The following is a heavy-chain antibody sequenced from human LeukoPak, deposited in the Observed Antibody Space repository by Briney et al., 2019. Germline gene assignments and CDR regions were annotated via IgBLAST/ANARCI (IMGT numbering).Heavy chain of an antibody. J-gene: IGHJ5*02. CDR2: INWNSDTR. D-gene: IGHD6-19*01. Sequence: GGSLRLSCAASGFTFDDFAMHWVRQAPGKGLEWVSGINWNSDTRAYADSVKGRFTISRDNAKNFVYLQMSSLRAEDTAFYYCAKDVDESVAGNNWFDPRGQGTLVTVSS. V-gene: IGHV3-9*01. CDR3: AKDVDESVAGNNWFDP. CDR1: GFTFDDFA.